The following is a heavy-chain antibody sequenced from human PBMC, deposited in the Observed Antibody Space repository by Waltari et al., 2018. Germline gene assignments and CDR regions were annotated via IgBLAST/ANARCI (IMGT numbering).Heavy chain of an antibody. CDR2: IDSKTGYK. J-gene: IGHJ4*02. CDR1: GYTFSAYF. CDR3: ARVPYTWNPGGADF. V-gene: IGHV1-2*02. D-gene: IGHD1-1*01. Sequence: QVQLVQSGAELKKPGASVRVSCKASGYTFSAYFMHWVRQAPGQGLEWLGSIDSKTGYKTYGHTLRDRVTMTSDTSSDTVYIDLSSLGLDDTAVYYCARVPYTWNPGGADFWGQGTLVTVSS.